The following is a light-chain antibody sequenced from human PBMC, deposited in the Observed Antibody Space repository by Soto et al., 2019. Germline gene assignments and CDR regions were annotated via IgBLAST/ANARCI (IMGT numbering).Light chain of an antibody. V-gene: IGKV3-11*01. J-gene: IGKJ5*01. CDR2: DAS. Sequence: EIVLTQSPATLSLSPGERATLSCRASQSVSSYLAWYQQKPGQAPRLLIYDASNMATGIPARFSGSGSGTDFTLTISSLEPEDFAVDDCQQRSNWPITFGQGTRLEIK. CDR1: QSVSSY. CDR3: QQRSNWPIT.